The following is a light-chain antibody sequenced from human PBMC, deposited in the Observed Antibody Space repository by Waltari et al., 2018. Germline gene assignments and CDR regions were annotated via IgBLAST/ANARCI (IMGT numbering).Light chain of an antibody. V-gene: IGKV1-5*03. Sequence: DIQMTQSPSTMPASVGDRVTITCRASQYVKNNLAWFQQKPGKAPKVLIHKASRLERGVPSRFSGSGFGTEFILSISSLQPDDFATYYCQEYDSRPITFGGGTKVEIK. CDR3: QEYDSRPIT. J-gene: IGKJ4*01. CDR2: KAS. CDR1: QYVKNN.